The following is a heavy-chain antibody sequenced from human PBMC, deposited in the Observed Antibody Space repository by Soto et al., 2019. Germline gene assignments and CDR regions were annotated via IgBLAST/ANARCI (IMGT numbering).Heavy chain of an antibody. J-gene: IGHJ3*01. Sequence: LVQSGGGLVPPGESLTLSCAASQFTFGNFWMNWVRQAPGKGLEWVANIKKDASERDYLDSVKGRFTISRDNARNSLYLQMRGLRAGDTAVYSCAGSTRGDSAFRAFQLWGQGTVVPVSS. D-gene: IGHD2-21*02. V-gene: IGHV3-7*03. CDR3: AGSTRGDSAFRAFQL. CDR1: QFTFGNFW. CDR2: IKKDASER.